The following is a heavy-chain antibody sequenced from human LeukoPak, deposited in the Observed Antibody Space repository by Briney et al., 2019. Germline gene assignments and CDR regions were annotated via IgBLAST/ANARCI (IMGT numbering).Heavy chain of an antibody. V-gene: IGHV4-61*02. CDR2: IYTSGST. D-gene: IGHD4-17*01. J-gene: IGHJ3*02. CDR1: GGSISSGSYY. CDR3: ARDRSNDYGDHKAFDI. Sequence: SETLSLTCTVSGGSISSGSYYWSWIRQPAGKGLEWIGRIYTSGSTNYNPSLKSRVTISVDKSKNQFSLKLSSVTAADTAVYYCARDRSNDYGDHKAFDIWGQGTMVTVSS.